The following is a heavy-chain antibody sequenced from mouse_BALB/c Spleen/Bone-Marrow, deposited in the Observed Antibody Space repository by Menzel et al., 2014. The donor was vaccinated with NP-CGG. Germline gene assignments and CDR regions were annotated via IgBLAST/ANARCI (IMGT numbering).Heavy chain of an antibody. Sequence: EVQGVESGGGLVQPGGSLGLSCATSGFTFTDYYMSWVRLPPGKALEWLGFIRNKANGYTTEYSASVKGRFTISRDNSQSILYLQMNTLRAEDSATYYCARDDYRYDGWYFDVWGAGTTVTVSS. CDR3: ARDDYRYDGWYFDV. V-gene: IGHV7-3*02. CDR2: IRNKANGYTT. CDR1: GFTFTDYY. J-gene: IGHJ1*01. D-gene: IGHD2-14*01.